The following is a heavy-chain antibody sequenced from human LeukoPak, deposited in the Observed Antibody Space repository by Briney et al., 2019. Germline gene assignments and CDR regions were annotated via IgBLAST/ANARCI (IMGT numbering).Heavy chain of an antibody. J-gene: IGHJ6*03. D-gene: IGHD3-3*01. Sequence: QAGGSLRLSCAASGFTFDDYAMHWVRQAPGKGLEWVSGISWNSGSIGYADSVKGRFTISRDNSKNTLYLQMNSLRAEDTAVYYCAKAGERYDPIRRDYMDVWGKGTTVTVSS. CDR2: ISWNSGSI. V-gene: IGHV3-9*01. CDR1: GFTFDDYA. CDR3: AKAGERYDPIRRDYMDV.